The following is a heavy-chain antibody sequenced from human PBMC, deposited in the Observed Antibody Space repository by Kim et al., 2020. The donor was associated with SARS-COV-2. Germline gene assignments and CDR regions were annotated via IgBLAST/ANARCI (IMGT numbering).Heavy chain of an antibody. CDR2: I. J-gene: IGHJ4*02. Sequence: INHGSSTKERFTSTRHNAKNSLYLQMNGLRAEDTAVYYCARDQTTPNFDYWGQGTLVTVSS. D-gene: IGHD1-1*01. CDR3: ARDQTTPNFDY. V-gene: IGHV3-21*01.